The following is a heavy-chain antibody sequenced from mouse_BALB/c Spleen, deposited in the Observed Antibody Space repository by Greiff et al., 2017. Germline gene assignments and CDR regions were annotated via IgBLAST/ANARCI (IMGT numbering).Heavy chain of an antibody. V-gene: IGHV1-7*01. Sequence: VQLQQSGAELAKPGASVKMSCKASGYTFTSYWMHWVKQRPGQGLEWIGYINPSTGYTEYNQKFKDKATLTADKSSSTAYMQLSSLTSEDSAVYYCANYGSSYDYFDYWGQGTTLTVSS. CDR1: GYTFTSYW. J-gene: IGHJ2*01. CDR3: ANYGSSYDYFDY. CDR2: INPSTGYT. D-gene: IGHD1-1*01.